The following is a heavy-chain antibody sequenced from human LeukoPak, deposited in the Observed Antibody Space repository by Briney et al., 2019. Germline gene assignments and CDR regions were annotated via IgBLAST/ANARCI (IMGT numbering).Heavy chain of an antibody. Sequence: PSETLSLTCAVYGGSFSGYYWSWIRQPPGKGLEWIGEINHSGGTNYNPSLKSRVTISVDTSKNQFSLKLSSVTAADTAVYYCARASGYSYGLDYWGQGTLVTVSS. J-gene: IGHJ4*02. V-gene: IGHV4-34*01. CDR1: GGSFSGYY. D-gene: IGHD5-18*01. CDR2: INHSGGT. CDR3: ARASGYSYGLDY.